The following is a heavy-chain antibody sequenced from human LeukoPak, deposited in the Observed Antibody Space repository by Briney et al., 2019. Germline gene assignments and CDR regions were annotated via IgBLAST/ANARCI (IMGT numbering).Heavy chain of an antibody. CDR1: GFTFSNYG. V-gene: IGHV3-23*01. J-gene: IGHJ4*02. Sequence: GGSLRLSCAASGFTFSNYGMTWVRQAPGKGLEWVSGISGSGGTTYDADSVKGRFTVSRDNSKNILYLQMNSLRADDTAVYFCAKTQGYFDYWGQGALVTVSS. CDR3: AKTQGYFDY. CDR2: ISGSGGTT.